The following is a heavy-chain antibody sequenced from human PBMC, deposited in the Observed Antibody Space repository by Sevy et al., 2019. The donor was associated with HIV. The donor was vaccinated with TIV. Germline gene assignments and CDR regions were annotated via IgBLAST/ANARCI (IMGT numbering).Heavy chain of an antibody. J-gene: IGHJ3*02. V-gene: IGHV3-15*01. CDR2: IKSKTNGGTT. CDR3: ATGSFDI. CDR1: GFTFNNAW. Sequence: GGSLRLSCAASGFTFNNAWMGWVRQAPGRGLEWVGRIKSKTNGGTTDYAAPVKGRFTISRDDSKITLYLQMNSLKTEDTAVYYCATGSFDIWGQGTMVTVSS.